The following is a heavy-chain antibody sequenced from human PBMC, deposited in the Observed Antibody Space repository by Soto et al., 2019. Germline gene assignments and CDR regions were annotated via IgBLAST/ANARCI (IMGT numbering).Heavy chain of an antibody. Sequence: QITLKESGPTLVKPTQPLTLTCTFSGFSLSTSGVGVGWIRQPPGEALEWLAVIYWDDDKRYSPSLKSRLTITKDTSKNQVVLTMTNMDPVDTATYYCARRSAEYSGYDYFDYWGQGTLVTVSS. CDR2: IYWDDDK. D-gene: IGHD5-12*01. CDR1: GFSLSTSGVG. V-gene: IGHV2-5*02. CDR3: ARRSAEYSGYDYFDY. J-gene: IGHJ4*02.